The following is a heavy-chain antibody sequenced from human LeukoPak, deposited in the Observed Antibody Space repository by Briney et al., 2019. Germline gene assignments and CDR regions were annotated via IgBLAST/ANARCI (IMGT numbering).Heavy chain of an antibody. Sequence: PGGSLRLSCATSGFPFDDYGMSWVRQVPGKGLECVATINWNGGTTTYADSVKGRFTISRDNAKNSLYLQMNSLRAEDTAVYYCARVGKLWFGETNYFDYWGQGTLVTVSS. V-gene: IGHV3-20*04. CDR1: GFPFDDYG. D-gene: IGHD3-10*01. CDR2: INWNGGTT. CDR3: ARVGKLWFGETNYFDY. J-gene: IGHJ4*02.